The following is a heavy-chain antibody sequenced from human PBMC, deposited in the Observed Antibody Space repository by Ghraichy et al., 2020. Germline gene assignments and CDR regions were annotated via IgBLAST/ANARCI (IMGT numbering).Heavy chain of an antibody. J-gene: IGHJ5*02. CDR2: INAGNGNT. D-gene: IGHD6-19*01. Sequence: ASVKVSCKASGYTFTSYAMHWVRQAPGQRLEWMGWINAGNGNTKYSQKFQGRVTITRDTSASTAYMELSSLRSEDTAVYYCARDLAVAGTRWFDPWGQGTLVTVSS. CDR1: GYTFTSYA. CDR3: ARDLAVAGTRWFDP. V-gene: IGHV1-3*01.